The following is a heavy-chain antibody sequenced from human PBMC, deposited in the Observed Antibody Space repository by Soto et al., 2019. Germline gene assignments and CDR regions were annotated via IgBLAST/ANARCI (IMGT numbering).Heavy chain of an antibody. J-gene: IGHJ5*02. D-gene: IGHD2-2*01. CDR1: GGSFSGNY. CDR2: VNHSGSA. V-gene: IGHV4-34*01. Sequence: PSETLSLTCAVYGGSFSGNYWTWIRQPPGKGLEWIGEVNHSGSAKYNPSLKSRVTISVDTPKNQISLKLTSLTAADTALYYCVRRYCSRTRGLAGLDPWGRGTTVPVYS. CDR3: VRRYCSRTRGLAGLDP.